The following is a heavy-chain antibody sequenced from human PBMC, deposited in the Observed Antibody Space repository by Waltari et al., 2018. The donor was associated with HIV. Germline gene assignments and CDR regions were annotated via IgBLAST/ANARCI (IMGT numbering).Heavy chain of an antibody. CDR3: ARTTTATNYYYYYGMDV. D-gene: IGHD4-4*01. CDR1: GFSLSTSGMC. CDR2: IDWDGDK. V-gene: IGHV2-70*13. Sequence: QVTLRESGPALVKPTQTLTLTCTFSGFSLSTSGMCVSWIRQPPGKALEWLARIDWDGDKYYTTSLQTRLTISKYTSKNHVLLIMTNMDPVDTATYYCARTTTATNYYYYYGMDVWGQGTLVTVSS. J-gene: IGHJ6*02.